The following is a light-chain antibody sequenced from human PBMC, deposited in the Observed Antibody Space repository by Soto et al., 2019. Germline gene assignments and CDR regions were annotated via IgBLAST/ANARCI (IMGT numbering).Light chain of an antibody. CDR3: CSYAGSYSYV. CDR2: DVS. CDR1: SSDVGGYNY. V-gene: IGLV2-11*01. J-gene: IGLJ1*01. Sequence: QSALTQPRSVSGSPGQSVTISCTGTSSDVGGYNYDSWYQQHPGKAPKLMIYDVSKRPSGVPDRFSGSKSGNTASLTISGLQAEDEADYYCCSYAGSYSYVFGTGTKPTVL.